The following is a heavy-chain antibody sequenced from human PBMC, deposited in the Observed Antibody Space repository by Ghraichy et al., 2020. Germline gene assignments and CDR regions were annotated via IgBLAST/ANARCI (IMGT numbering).Heavy chain of an antibody. D-gene: IGHD5/OR15-5a*01. CDR3: AKERVSGADFYYGMDV. CDR2: ISRKSGRI. V-gene: IGHV3-9*01. Sequence: SLNISCAASGFTFDEYPMHWVRQVPGKGLEWVSGISRKSGRIAYADSVKGRFIISRDNAKNCLYLQMNSLRAEDTALYFCAKERVSGADFYYGMDVWGRGTTVTVFS. CDR1: GFTFDEYP. J-gene: IGHJ6*02.